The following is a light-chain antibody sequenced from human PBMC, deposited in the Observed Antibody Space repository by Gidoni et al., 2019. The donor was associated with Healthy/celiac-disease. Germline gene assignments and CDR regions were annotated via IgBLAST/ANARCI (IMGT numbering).Light chain of an antibody. V-gene: IGLV3-1*01. J-gene: IGLJ2*01. Sequence: SYELTQPPSVSVSPGQTASITCPGDKLGDKYACWYQQKPGQSPVLVIYQDSKRPSGIPQRFSGSNSGNTATLTISGTQAMDEADYYFQAWDSSTRVFGGGTKLTVL. CDR1: KLGDKY. CDR2: QDS. CDR3: QAWDSSTRV.